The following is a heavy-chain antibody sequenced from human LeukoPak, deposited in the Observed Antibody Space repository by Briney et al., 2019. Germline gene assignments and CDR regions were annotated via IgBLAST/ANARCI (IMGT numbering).Heavy chain of an antibody. V-gene: IGHV1-2*02. J-gene: IGHJ4*02. CDR2: INPNGGAI. D-gene: IGHD6-19*01. Sequence: ASVKVSCKPSGYTFIGFYIHWVRHAPGQGLEWMGWINPNGGAINYSQKFQGRVTLTRDTSLSTAYMDLSRLRSDDTAVFYCARQSKAVAAARIFDYWGQGTLMTVSS. CDR1: GYTFIGFY. CDR3: ARQSKAVAAARIFDY.